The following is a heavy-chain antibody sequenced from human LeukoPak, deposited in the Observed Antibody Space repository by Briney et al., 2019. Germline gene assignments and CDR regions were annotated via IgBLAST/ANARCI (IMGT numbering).Heavy chain of an antibody. CDR3: ARAGSYFPDC. J-gene: IGHJ4*02. D-gene: IGHD3-10*01. CDR1: GFTFNNYS. V-gene: IGHV3-21*01. CDR2: ISSRSSYI. Sequence: GGSLRLSCAASGFTFNNYSMNWVRQAPGKGLEWVSSISSRSSYIYYADSVKGRFTISRDNAKYSLYLQMSSLRAEDTAVYYCARAGSYFPDCWGQGTLVTVSS.